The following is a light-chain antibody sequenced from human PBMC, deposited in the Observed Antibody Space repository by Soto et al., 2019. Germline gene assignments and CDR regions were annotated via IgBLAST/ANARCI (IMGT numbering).Light chain of an antibody. J-gene: IGLJ3*02. CDR1: SSDVGNYNY. CDR3: CSYIYSNNWA. Sequence: QSALTQPASVSGSPGQSITISCTGTSSDVGNYNYVSWYQQHPGKAPKLMISEVSNRPSGVSNRFSGSKSGNTASLTISGLQADDEADYYCCSYIYSNNWAFGGGTKLTVL. V-gene: IGLV2-14*01. CDR2: EVS.